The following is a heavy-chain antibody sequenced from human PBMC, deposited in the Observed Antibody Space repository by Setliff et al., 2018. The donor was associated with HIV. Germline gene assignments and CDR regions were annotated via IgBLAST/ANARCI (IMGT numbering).Heavy chain of an antibody. CDR3: AREISGPTPPGVKGFHH. CDR1: GYTFTSDY. V-gene: IGHV1-69*13. D-gene: IGHD3-3*01. CDR2: IIPIFGTA. J-gene: IGHJ1*01. Sequence: WASVKVSCKASGYTFTSDYIHWVRQAPGQGLEWMGGIIPIFGTANYAQKFQGRVTITADASTSTAYMELSSLRAEDTAVYYCAREISGPTPPGVKGFHHWGQGTLVTVSS.